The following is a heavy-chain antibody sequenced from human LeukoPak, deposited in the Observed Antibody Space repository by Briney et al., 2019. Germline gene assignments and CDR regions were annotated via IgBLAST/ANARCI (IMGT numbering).Heavy chain of an antibody. J-gene: IGHJ6*02. V-gene: IGHV4-59*12. Sequence: SETLSLTCTVSGGSISSYYWSWIRQPPGKGLEWIGYIYYSGSTYYNPSLKSRVTISVDTSKNQFSLKLSSVTAADTAVYYCARDPRWGFGYYYGMDVWGQGTTVTVSS. CDR2: IYYSGST. CDR1: GGSISSYY. D-gene: IGHD3-3*01. CDR3: ARDPRWGFGYYYGMDV.